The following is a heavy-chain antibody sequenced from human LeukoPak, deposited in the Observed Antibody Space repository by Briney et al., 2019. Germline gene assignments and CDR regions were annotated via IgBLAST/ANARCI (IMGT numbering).Heavy chain of an antibody. V-gene: IGHV4-34*01. J-gene: IGHJ3*02. Sequence: KPSETLSLTCAVYGGSLNDFYWNWIRQSPAKGLEWIGEINHSGDTNYSPSLKSRVTISLDTSRNQFSLKLNSVTAADTAVYYCAKSNGYGLVDIWGQGTMVTVSS. D-gene: IGHD3-10*01. CDR1: GGSLNDFY. CDR3: AKSNGYGLVDI. CDR2: INHSGDT.